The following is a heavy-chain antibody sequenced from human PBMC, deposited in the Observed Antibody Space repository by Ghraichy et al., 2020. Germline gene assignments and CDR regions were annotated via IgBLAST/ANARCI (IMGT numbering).Heavy chain of an antibody. D-gene: IGHD6-19*01. CDR3: SRGGGAGTPVLYHMDV. V-gene: IGHV3-21*01. Sequence: GGSLRLSCVASGLMFSPNTMNWVRQAPGKGLEWVSSISSSTRYIYYADSVKGRFTISRDNAQNSLYLQTNSLRAEDTAVYYCSRGGGAGTPVLYHMDVWGLGTTVTVSS. J-gene: IGHJ6*02. CDR1: GLMFSPNT. CDR2: ISSSTRYI.